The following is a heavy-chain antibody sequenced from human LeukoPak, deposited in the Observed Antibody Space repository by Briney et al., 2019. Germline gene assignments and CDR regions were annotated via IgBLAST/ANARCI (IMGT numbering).Heavy chain of an antibody. J-gene: IGHJ5*02. D-gene: IGHD2-2*01. V-gene: IGHV3-21*01. CDR2: ISSSSSYI. CDR3: ARYCSSTSCAPGTGFDP. Sequence: GGSLRLSCAASGFTFSSYSMNWVRQAPGKGLEWVSSISSSSSYIYYADSVKGRFTISRDNAKNSLYLQMNSLRAEDTAVYYCARYCSSTSCAPGTGFDPWGQGTLVTVSS. CDR1: GFTFSSYS.